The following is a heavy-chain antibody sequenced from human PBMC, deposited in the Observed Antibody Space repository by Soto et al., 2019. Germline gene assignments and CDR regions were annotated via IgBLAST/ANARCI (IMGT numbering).Heavy chain of an antibody. V-gene: IGHV1-46*01. CDR3: ARGGGVGVAGSAAFDM. CDR2: INPATGAA. J-gene: IGHJ3*02. D-gene: IGHD3-3*01. Sequence: QLHLVQSGAVVKKPGASVTVSCSASGYPVTAYYMHWVRQAPGRGLEWVGGINPATGAARYTQAFRGGVTMTRDTSTSTVFMELGGLTSEDTAVFFCARGGGVGVAGSAAFDMWGQGTLVTVSS. CDR1: GYPVTAYY.